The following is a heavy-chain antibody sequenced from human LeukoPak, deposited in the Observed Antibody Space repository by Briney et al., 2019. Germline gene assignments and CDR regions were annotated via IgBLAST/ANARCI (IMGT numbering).Heavy chain of an antibody. Sequence: SETLSLTCTVSGGSISSYYWSWIRQPPGKGLEWIGYIYYSGSTNYNPSLKSRVTISVDTSKNQFPLKLSSVTAADTAVYYCARLSSGYYPYYYYYMDVWGKGTTVTVSS. J-gene: IGHJ6*03. CDR2: IYYSGST. V-gene: IGHV4-59*01. CDR1: GGSISSYY. D-gene: IGHD3-22*01. CDR3: ARLSSGYYPYYYYYMDV.